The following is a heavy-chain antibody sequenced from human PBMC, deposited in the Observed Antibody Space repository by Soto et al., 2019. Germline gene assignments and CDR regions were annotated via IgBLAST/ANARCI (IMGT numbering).Heavy chain of an antibody. CDR3: AKLGDAVSGYFDF. J-gene: IGHJ5*01. CDR2: VSFDGSHK. V-gene: IGHV3-30*18. Sequence: QVQLVQSGGGVVQPGGSLWLSCAASGFTFSSYAIHWVRQAPGKGLEWVADVSFDGSHKTYAVPVRGRFTISRDNSKKTVYLQMNSLRAEDTALYYCAKLGDAVSGYFDFWGQGTQVAVSS. CDR1: GFTFSSYA. D-gene: IGHD3-3*01.